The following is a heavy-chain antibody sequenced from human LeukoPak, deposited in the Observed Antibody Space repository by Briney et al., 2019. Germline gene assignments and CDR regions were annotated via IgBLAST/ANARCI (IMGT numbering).Heavy chain of an antibody. CDR1: GFTFSSYE. V-gene: IGHV3-48*03. D-gene: IGHD2-15*01. CDR2: ISTSGSTI. CDR3: ARALVVVAALDY. J-gene: IGHJ4*02. Sequence: GGSMRLSCAASGFTFSSYEMNWVRHAPGEGLEWVSYISTSGSTIYYANSVKGRFTISRDNAKNALYLQRNSRRAEDTAVYYCARALVVVAALDYWGQGTLVTVSS.